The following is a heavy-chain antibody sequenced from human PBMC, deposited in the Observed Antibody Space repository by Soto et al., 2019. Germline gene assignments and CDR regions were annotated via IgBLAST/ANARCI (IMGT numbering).Heavy chain of an antibody. CDR1: GYTFTSYG. D-gene: IGHD1-26*01. V-gene: IGHV1-18*01. J-gene: IGHJ4*02. CDR3: ARRRGIYHGGY. Sequence: QVQLVQSGAEVKKHGPSVKVSCKASGYTFTSYGISWVRQDPGQGLVWMGWTTAYNGNTMNAQKLQGRGTMTTDTATSTAYMEPWRLRSDETAVYYCARRRGIYHGGYWGPGTLVTVSS. CDR2: TTAYNGNT.